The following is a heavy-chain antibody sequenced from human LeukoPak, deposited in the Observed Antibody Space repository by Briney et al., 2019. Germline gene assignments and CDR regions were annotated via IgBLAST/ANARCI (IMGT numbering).Heavy chain of an antibody. V-gene: IGHV3-7*01. CDR2: IKQDGSER. CDR3: ARGGDCSY. Sequence: GGSLRLSCAASGFPFSTFWKNWVRQTPEKGREWLATIKQDGSERYYVDSGRGRFTISRDNTKNSLYLQMNSLRAEDTAVYYCARGGDCSYWGQGTLVTVSS. J-gene: IGHJ4*02. D-gene: IGHD2-21*02. CDR1: GFPFSTFW.